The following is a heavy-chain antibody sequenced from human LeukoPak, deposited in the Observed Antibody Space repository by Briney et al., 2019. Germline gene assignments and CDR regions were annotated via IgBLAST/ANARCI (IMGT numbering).Heavy chain of an antibody. CDR2: IIPILGIA. D-gene: IGHD6-13*01. CDR1: GGTFSSYA. Sequence: SVKVSCKASGGTFSSYAISWVRQAPGQGLEWMGRIIPILGIAIYAQKFQGRVTMTEDTSTDTAYMELSSLRSEDTAVYYCARDRKQLVLPYYYYYGMDVWGQGTTVTVSS. J-gene: IGHJ6*02. CDR3: ARDRKQLVLPYYYYYGMDV. V-gene: IGHV1-69*04.